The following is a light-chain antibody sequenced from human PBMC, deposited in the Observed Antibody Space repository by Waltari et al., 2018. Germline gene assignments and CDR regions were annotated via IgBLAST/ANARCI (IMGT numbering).Light chain of an antibody. Sequence: DIVLTQSPASLSLSPGERATLSCRASQSVSSYLAWYQQKPGQAPGLLIYDASNRATGIPARFSGSGSGTDFTLTISSLEPEDFAVYYCQQRRDWPITFGQGTRLEIK. V-gene: IGKV3-11*01. CDR1: QSVSSY. CDR2: DAS. CDR3: QQRRDWPIT. J-gene: IGKJ5*01.